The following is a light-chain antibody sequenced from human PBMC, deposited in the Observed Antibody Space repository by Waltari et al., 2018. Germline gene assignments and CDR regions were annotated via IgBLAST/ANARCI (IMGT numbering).Light chain of an antibody. Sequence: QSALTQPASVSGSPGQSITISCTGTSSDVGGYDYVSWYQLHPGKAPKLLIYEVSNRPPGVSDRFSGSKSGNTASLTISGLQADDEGDYYCTSYISTTSVISVIFGGGTKLTVL. V-gene: IGLV2-14*01. J-gene: IGLJ2*01. CDR1: SSDVGGYDY. CDR2: EVS. CDR3: TSYISTTSVISVI.